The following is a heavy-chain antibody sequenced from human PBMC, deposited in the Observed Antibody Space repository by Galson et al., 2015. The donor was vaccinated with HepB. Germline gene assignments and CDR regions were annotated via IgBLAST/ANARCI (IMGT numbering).Heavy chain of an antibody. V-gene: IGHV3-23*01. CDR1: GFTFSSYA. CDR3: AKGPSPYGDYDY. D-gene: IGHD4-17*01. Sequence: SLRLSCAASGFTFSSYAMSWVRQAPGKGLEWVSAISGSGGSTYYADSVKGRFTISRDNSKNTLYLQMNSLRAEDTAVYYCAKGPSPYGDYDYWGQGTLVTVSS. J-gene: IGHJ4*02. CDR2: ISGSGGST.